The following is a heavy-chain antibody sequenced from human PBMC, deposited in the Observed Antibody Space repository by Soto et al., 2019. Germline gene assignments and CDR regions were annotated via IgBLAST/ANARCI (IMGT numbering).Heavy chain of an antibody. D-gene: IGHD1-26*01. CDR1: AFAFNKFG. Sequence: QVQLVESGGGVVQPGTSLRLSCEASAFAFNKFGMHWVHQAPGKGLEWVAFISYDGSYQYYADSVQGRLTITRDNSMNTLNMQLNSLRREDTAVYYCAKGGEVGGVLGDHWGQGTLVTVSS. V-gene: IGHV3-30*18. CDR3: AKGGEVGGVLGDH. J-gene: IGHJ4*02. CDR2: ISYDGSYQ.